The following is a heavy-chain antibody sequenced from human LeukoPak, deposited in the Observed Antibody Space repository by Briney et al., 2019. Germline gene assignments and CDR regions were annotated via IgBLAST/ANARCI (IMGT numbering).Heavy chain of an antibody. J-gene: IGHJ4*02. CDR3: AKGRGYELPLDN. D-gene: IGHD2-2*01. Sequence: GGSLRLSCAGSGFTSDDCAMHWVRQAPGKGLEWVSGISWNSGSIGYADSVKGRFTISRDNAKNSLYLQMNSLRAEGTALYYCAKGRGYELPLDNWGQGTLVTVSS. CDR2: ISWNSGSI. V-gene: IGHV3-9*02. CDR1: GFTSDDCA.